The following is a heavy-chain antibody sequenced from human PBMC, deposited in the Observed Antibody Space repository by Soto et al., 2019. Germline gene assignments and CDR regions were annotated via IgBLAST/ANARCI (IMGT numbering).Heavy chain of an antibody. Sequence: GESLKISFKGSGYSFTSYWLGWVRQMPLRVLEWIGIIYPGDSYTRYSPSFQVHFTISADKSISTAYLQWSSLKASDTAMYYCARYRGGYVGAQNRGFFVDPWGQGTLVTASS. CDR1: GYSFTSYW. D-gene: IGHD3-16*01. J-gene: IGHJ5*02. CDR2: IYPGDSYT. V-gene: IGHV5-51*01. CDR3: ARYRGGYVGAQNRGFFVDP.